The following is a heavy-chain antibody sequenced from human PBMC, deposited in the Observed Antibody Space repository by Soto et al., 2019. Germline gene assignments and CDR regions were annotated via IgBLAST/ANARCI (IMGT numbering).Heavy chain of an antibody. J-gene: IGHJ6*02. CDR2: IYYSGST. V-gene: IGHV4-30-4*01. D-gene: IGHD3-9*01. Sequence: SETLSLTCTVSGGSISSGDYYWSWIRQPPGKGLEWIGYIYYSGSTYYNPSLKSRVTISVDTSKNQFSLKLSSVTAADTAVYYCARGHDILTGYYPYYGMDVWGQGTTVTVS. CDR3: ARGHDILTGYYPYYGMDV. CDR1: GGSISSGDYY.